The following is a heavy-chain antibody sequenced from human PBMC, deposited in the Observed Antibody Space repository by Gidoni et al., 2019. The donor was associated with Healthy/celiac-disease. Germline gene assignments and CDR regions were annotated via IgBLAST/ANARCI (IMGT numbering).Heavy chain of an antibody. J-gene: IGHJ4*02. Sequence: QVLLVESGGGVVKPGRSLRLPCEASGFTFRRYGMHGVRQAPGKGLEWVAVISYDGSNKYYADSVKGRFTISRDNSKNTLYLQMNSLRAEDTAVYYCAKSGVYYYDSSGPDVHWGQGTLVTVSS. CDR1: GFTFRRYG. CDR2: ISYDGSNK. V-gene: IGHV3-30*18. D-gene: IGHD3-22*01. CDR3: AKSGVYYYDSSGPDVH.